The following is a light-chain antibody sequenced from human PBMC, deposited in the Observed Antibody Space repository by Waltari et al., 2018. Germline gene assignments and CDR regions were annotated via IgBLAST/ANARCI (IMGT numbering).Light chain of an antibody. CDR3: ASHAGSRVV. CDR1: SSAVGAYDY. V-gene: IGLV2-8*01. J-gene: IGLJ2*01. Sequence: QSALTQPPSVSGSPGQSVTMSCTGPSSAVGAYDYVSWFQQHAGKAPKFIIYDVTTRPSGVPDRFSGSKSGNTASLTVSGLHAEDEADYYCASHAGSRVVFGGGTKLTVL. CDR2: DVT.